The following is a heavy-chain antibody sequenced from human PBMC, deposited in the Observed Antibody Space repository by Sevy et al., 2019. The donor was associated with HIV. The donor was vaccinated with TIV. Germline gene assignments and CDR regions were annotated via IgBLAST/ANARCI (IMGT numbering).Heavy chain of an antibody. Sequence: GGSLRLSCAASGFTFSSYNMNWVRQAPGKGLECISFISSGGHTIYYADSVKGRFTISRDSAKNSVYLQMNSLRVEDTAVYYCARAGGYYYYGMDVWGQGTTVTVSS. J-gene: IGHJ6*02. V-gene: IGHV3-48*01. CDR3: ARAGGYYYYGMDV. CDR2: ISSGGHTI. CDR1: GFTFSSYN. D-gene: IGHD2-8*02.